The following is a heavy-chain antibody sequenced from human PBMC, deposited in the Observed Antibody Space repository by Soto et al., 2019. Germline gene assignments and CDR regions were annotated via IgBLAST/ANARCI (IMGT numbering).Heavy chain of an antibody. J-gene: IGHJ6*03. CDR2: IKQDGSEK. D-gene: IGHD3-10*01. Sequence: EVQMVASGGGLVQPGGSLRLSCAASGFSFSSYWMTWVRQAPGKGLEWVANIKQDGSEKYYVDSVKGRFTISRDDAKKSVYLQMNSLRAEDSAVNYCVRNYYLGYMDVWGKGTTVTVSS. CDR1: GFSFSSYW. CDR3: VRNYYLGYMDV. V-gene: IGHV3-7*01.